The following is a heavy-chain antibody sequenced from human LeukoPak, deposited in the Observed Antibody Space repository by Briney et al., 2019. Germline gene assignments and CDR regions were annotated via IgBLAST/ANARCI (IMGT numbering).Heavy chain of an antibody. CDR2: IRSKAYGGTT. CDR3: TRSYGFWSGYFDY. Sequence: PGRSLRLSCTASGFTFGDYAMSWVRQAPGKGLEWVGFIRSKAYGGTTEYAASVKGRFTISRDDSKSIAYLQMNSLKTKDTAVYYCTRSYGFWSGYFDYWGQGTLVTVSS. V-gene: IGHV3-49*04. CDR1: GFTFGDYA. D-gene: IGHD3-3*01. J-gene: IGHJ4*02.